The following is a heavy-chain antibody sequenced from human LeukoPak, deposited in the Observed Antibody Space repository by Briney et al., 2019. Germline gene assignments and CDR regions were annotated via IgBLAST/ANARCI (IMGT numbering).Heavy chain of an antibody. V-gene: IGHV5-51*01. CDR1: GYSFTSYW. Sequence: GESLKISCKGSGYSFTSYWIGWVRQMPGKGLEWMGIIYPGDSDTRYSPSFQGQVTISADKSISTAYLQWSSLKASDTAMYYCARQYCSSTSCRIFDYWGQGTLVTVSS. D-gene: IGHD2-2*01. CDR3: ARQYCSSTSCRIFDY. J-gene: IGHJ4*02. CDR2: IYPGDSDT.